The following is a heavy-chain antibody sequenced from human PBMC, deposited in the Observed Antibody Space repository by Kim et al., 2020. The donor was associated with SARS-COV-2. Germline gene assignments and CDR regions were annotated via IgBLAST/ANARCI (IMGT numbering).Heavy chain of an antibody. D-gene: IGHD1-1*01. J-gene: IGHJ6*02. V-gene: IGHV4-4*07. CDR3: ARDGSGTTIMDV. Sequence: NYNPPLQSRVAMSVDPAKNQFSLKLSSVTAADTAVYYCARDGSGTTIMDVWGQGTTVTVSS.